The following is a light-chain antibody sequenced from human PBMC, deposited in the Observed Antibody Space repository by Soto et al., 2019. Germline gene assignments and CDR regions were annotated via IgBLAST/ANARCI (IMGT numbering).Light chain of an antibody. Sequence: DVQLTQSPSFLSASVGDRLTITCRASQGINSYLAWYQQKPGKAPQLLIYTASTLQSGVPSRFSGSASPTEFSLTIISLQPEDFATYYCRQLNTYPLTFGGGTKVEI. CDR1: QGINSY. J-gene: IGKJ4*02. V-gene: IGKV1-9*01. CDR2: TAS. CDR3: RQLNTYPLT.